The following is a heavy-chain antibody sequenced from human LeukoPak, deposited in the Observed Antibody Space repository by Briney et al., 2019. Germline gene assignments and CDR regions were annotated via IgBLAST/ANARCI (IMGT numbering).Heavy chain of an antibody. D-gene: IGHD1-7*01. J-gene: IGHJ3*02. CDR2: IKKDGSEK. CDR1: GFTFSSHW. CDR3: AKLKGKDGVRDGYET. Sequence: GGSLRLSCAASGFTFSSHWMSWVRQAPGKGLEWVANIKKDGSEKYYVDAVKGRFTISRDNAKTSLYLQMNSLRAEDTALYYCAKLKGKDGVRDGYETWGPGTMVTVSS. V-gene: IGHV3-7*03.